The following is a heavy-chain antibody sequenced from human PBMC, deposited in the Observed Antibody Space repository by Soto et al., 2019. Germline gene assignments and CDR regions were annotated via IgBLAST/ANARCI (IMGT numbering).Heavy chain of an antibody. J-gene: IGHJ3*01. D-gene: IGHD5-12*01. CDR3: VREGRGSFDF. CDR2: IGGRGNSA. Sequence: PGGSLRLSCAASGFTLNNYALNWVRQAPGKGLEWVSVIGGRGNSAYYADSVQGRFTISRDNSKNTLSLQMSSLTADDTAIYYCVREGRGSFDFWGRGTMVTVSS. V-gene: IGHV3-23*01. CDR1: GFTLNNYA.